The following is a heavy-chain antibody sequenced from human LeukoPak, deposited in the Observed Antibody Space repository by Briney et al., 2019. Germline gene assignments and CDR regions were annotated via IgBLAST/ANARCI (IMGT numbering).Heavy chain of an antibody. Sequence: GASVKVSCKTSGYTFSSYDITWVRQAPGQGLEWMGWISVHNDNTDYAQKLQGRLTMTTDTSTSTAYMELRSLRSDDTAMYYCARGRDARRKVGVPGTPLTNFDYWGQGTLVTVSS. CDR3: ARGRDARRKVGVPGTPLTNFDY. CDR2: ISVHNDNT. V-gene: IGHV1-18*01. CDR1: GYTFSSYD. D-gene: IGHD6-19*01. J-gene: IGHJ4*02.